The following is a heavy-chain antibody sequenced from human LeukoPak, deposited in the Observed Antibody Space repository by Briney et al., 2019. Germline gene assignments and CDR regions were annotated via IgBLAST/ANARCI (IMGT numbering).Heavy chain of an antibody. CDR2: IRGDESRL. V-gene: IGHV3-7*01. CDR3: ARDGTVTTEPVDY. Sequence: GGSLRLSCVASGFSIRTFWMTWVRQAPGKGLEWVANIRGDESRLYYVDSVKGRFTISRDNAKNSLYLQMNSLRAEDTAVYYCARDGTVTTEPVDYWGQGTLVTVSS. D-gene: IGHD4-17*01. CDR1: GFSIRTFW. J-gene: IGHJ4*02.